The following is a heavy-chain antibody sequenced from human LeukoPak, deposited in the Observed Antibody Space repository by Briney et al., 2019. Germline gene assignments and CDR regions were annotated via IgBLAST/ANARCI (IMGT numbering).Heavy chain of an antibody. CDR2: INPSGRT. J-gene: IGHJ4*02. D-gene: IGHD4-17*01. CDR1: RGSLSVKY. Sequence: KPSETLSLTCGVYRGSLSVKYWSWIRQPPGKGLEWIGEINPSGRTNYNPSLKSRVTMSIDTSKNQFSLKLSSVTAADTAVYYCARLSDYHFDSWGQGALVTVSS. CDR3: ARLSDYHFDS. V-gene: IGHV4-34*01.